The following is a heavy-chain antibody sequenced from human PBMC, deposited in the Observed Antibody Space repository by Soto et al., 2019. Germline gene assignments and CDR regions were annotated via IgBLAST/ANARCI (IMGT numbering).Heavy chain of an antibody. CDR1: GYTFTAYY. CDR2: SNPNTADT. D-gene: IGHD6-19*01. CDR3: ARPRSIGVADRDPFEL. J-gene: IGHJ3*01. V-gene: IGHV1-2*02. Sequence: ASVKVSCKASGYTFTAYYMHWVRQAPGQGLEWIGWSNPNTADTKYAQKFQGRLTLTRDPSVSTAYLELTNLRSDDTAVYYCARPRSIGVADRDPFELWGKGTLVTV.